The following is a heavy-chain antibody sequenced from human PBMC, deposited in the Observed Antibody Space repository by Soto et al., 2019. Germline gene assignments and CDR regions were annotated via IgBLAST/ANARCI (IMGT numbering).Heavy chain of an antibody. CDR3: AILQKRGGRPTFIY. J-gene: IGHJ4*02. V-gene: IGHV3-9*01. D-gene: IGHD3-16*01. CDR1: GFTFDDNT. Sequence: GGTLRLSCAVSGFTFDDNTKHWVRQAPDTGLEWDSGINWKSDIGYADSVKGRFTISRDNDATSLHLPLNRLGAAAAAMAVCAILQKRGGRPTFIYWGKGTQVTVS. CDR2: INWKSDI.